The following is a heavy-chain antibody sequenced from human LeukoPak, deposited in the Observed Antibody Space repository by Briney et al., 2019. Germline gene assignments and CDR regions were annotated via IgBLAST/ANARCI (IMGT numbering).Heavy chain of an antibody. CDR1: GFTFSNAW. D-gene: IGHD3-10*01. CDR2: IKSKTDGSTT. Sequence: GGSLRLSCAASGFTFSNAWMSWVRQAPGKGLEWVGRIKSKTDGSTTDYAAPVKGRFTISRDDSKNTLCLQMNTLKTEDTAVYYCTTDRGGFDYWGQGTLVSVSS. J-gene: IGHJ4*02. V-gene: IGHV3-15*01. CDR3: TTDRGGFDY.